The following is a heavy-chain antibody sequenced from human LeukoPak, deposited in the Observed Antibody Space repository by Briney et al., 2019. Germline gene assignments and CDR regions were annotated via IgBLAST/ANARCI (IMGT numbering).Heavy chain of an antibody. CDR2: IYYSGST. V-gene: IGHV4-59*01. D-gene: IGHD3-10*01. Sequence: PSETLSLTCTVSGGSISNYYWSWIRQPPGKGLEWIGFIYYSGSTNYNPSLKSRVTISVDTSKNQFSLKLSSLTAADTAVYYCASPPRERGFGESTLDYWGQGTLVTVSS. J-gene: IGHJ4*02. CDR3: ASPPRERGFGESTLDY. CDR1: GGSISNYY.